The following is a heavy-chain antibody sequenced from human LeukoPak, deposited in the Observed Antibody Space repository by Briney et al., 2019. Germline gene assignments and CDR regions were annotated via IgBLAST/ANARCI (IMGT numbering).Heavy chain of an antibody. V-gene: IGHV4-30-4*01. CDR2: IYYSGST. CDR1: GGSISSGDYY. Sequence: PSETLSLTCTVSGGSISSGDYYWSWIRQPPGKGLEWIGYIYYSGSTYYNPSHKSRVTISVDTSKNQFSLKLSSVTAADTAVYYCARAYRYFDWLLYNWFDPWGQGTLVTVSS. J-gene: IGHJ5*02. CDR3: ARAYRYFDWLLYNWFDP. D-gene: IGHD3-9*01.